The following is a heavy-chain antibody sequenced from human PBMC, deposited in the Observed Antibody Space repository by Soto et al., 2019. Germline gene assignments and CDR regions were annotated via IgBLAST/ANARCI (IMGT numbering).Heavy chain of an antibody. J-gene: IGHJ4*02. Sequence: PRGSLRLSCGAPELMLRTYGLNWVRQAPGGGLEWVSSITSSSSTMYYADSVKGRFTITRDNAKNSLYLQMNSLRAEDTAVYYCVREVEYCTNGVCFPYFDYWGQGTLVTVSS. CDR1: ELMLRTYG. V-gene: IGHV3-48*01. CDR2: ITSSSSTM. CDR3: VREVEYCTNGVCFPYFDY. D-gene: IGHD2-8*01.